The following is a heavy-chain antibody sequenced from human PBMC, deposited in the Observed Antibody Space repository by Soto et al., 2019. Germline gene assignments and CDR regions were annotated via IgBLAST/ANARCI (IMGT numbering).Heavy chain of an antibody. Sequence: SETLSLTCAVYGGSFSGYYWSWIRQPPGKGLEWIGEINHGGRTNYNPSLKSRVTISVDTSKNQFSLKLSPVTAADTAVYFCATLHGYGDSNFDYWGQGTLVTVSS. CDR2: INHGGRT. J-gene: IGHJ4*02. CDR3: ATLHGYGDSNFDY. CDR1: GGSFSGYY. D-gene: IGHD4-17*01. V-gene: IGHV4-34*01.